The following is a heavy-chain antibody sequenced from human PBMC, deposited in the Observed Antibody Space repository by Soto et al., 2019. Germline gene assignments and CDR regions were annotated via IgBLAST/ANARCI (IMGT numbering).Heavy chain of an antibody. J-gene: IGHJ4*02. Sequence: RQPPGKGLEWIGYIYYSGSTNYNPSLKSRVTISVDTTKNQFSLKLSSVTAADTAVYYCARHPTVTEYYFDYWGQGTLVTVSS. CDR3: ARHPTVTEYYFDY. D-gene: IGHD4-17*01. CDR2: IYYSGST. V-gene: IGHV4-61*07.